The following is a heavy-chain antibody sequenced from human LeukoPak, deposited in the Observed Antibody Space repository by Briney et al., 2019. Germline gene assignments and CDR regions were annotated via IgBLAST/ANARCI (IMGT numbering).Heavy chain of an antibody. J-gene: IGHJ3*02. CDR1: GGSISSYY. CDR3: ARARYSNSWYAVDI. D-gene: IGHD6-13*01. Sequence: PSETLYLTCIASGGSISSYYWSWIRQPPGKGLEWIGYIYHTGSNNYSPSLKSRVTMSVDTSKNQFSLKLSSVTAADTAVYYCARARYSNSWYAVDIWGQGTMVTVSS. V-gene: IGHV4-59*08. CDR2: IYHTGSN.